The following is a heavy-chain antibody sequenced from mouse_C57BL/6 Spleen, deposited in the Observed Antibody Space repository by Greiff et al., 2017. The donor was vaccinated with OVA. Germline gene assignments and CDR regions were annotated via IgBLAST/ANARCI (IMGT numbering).Heavy chain of an antibody. D-gene: IGHD1-1*01. Sequence: EVQVVESGAELVKPGASVKLSCTASGFNIKDYYMHWVKQRTEQGLEWIGRIDPEDGETKYAPKFQGKATITADTSSNTAYLQLSSLTSEDTAVYYCARSRITTVVAPPMDYWGQGTSVTVSS. CDR1: GFNIKDYY. CDR2: IDPEDGET. J-gene: IGHJ4*01. CDR3: ARSRITTVVAPPMDY. V-gene: IGHV14-2*01.